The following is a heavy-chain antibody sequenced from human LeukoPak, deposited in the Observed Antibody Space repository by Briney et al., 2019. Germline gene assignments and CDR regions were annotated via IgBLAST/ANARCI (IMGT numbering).Heavy chain of an antibody. V-gene: IGHV3-30*04. CDR1: GFTFSTYA. CDR2: ISYDGSSK. J-gene: IGHJ4*02. Sequence: PGRSLRLSCAASGFTFSTYAMHWVRQAPGKGLEWVAVISYDGSSKYYADSVKGRFTISRDNSKGTVYLQMNSLRPEDTAVYYCAKDDAWLQYGNWGRGTLVTVSS. D-gene: IGHD5-24*01. CDR3: AKDDAWLQYGN.